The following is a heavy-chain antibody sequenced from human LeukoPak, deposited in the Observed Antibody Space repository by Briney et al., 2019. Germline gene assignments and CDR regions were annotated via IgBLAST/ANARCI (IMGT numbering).Heavy chain of an antibody. CDR1: GFTFSSYA. Sequence: GGSLRLSCAASGFTFSSYAMHWVRQAPGKGLEWVAVISYDGSNKYYADSVKGRFTISRDNSKNTLYLQMNSLRAEDTAVYYCARDRAVAGLDYWGQGTLVTVSS. D-gene: IGHD6-19*01. CDR2: ISYDGSNK. J-gene: IGHJ4*02. CDR3: ARDRAVAGLDY. V-gene: IGHV3-30*04.